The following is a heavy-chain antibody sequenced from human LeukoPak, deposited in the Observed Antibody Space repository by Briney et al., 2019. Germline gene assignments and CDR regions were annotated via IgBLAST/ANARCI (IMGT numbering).Heavy chain of an antibody. V-gene: IGHV4-59*01. D-gene: IGHD6-19*01. J-gene: IGHJ4*02. CDR2: IYYSGNT. CDR1: GGSISSYY. Sequence: SETLSLTCTVSGGSISSYYRSWIRQPPGKGLECIGYIYYSGNTKYNPSLKSRVTISVDTSKNQFSLKLSSVTGADTAGYYCARESSSGWYLYFDYWGQGTRVTVSS. CDR3: ARESSSGWYLYFDY.